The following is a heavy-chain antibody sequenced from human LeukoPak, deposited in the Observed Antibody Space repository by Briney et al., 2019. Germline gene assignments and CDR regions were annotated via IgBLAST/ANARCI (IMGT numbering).Heavy chain of an antibody. D-gene: IGHD2-15*01. CDR2: IHYSGST. CDR1: GGSISSYY. V-gene: IGHV4-59*01. CDR3: AGSRRGYCSGGSCLNWFDP. J-gene: IGHJ5*02. Sequence: PSETLSLTCTVSGGSISSYYWSWIRQPPGEGLEWIGYIHYSGSTNYNPSLKSRVTISVDTSKNQFSLKLSSVTAAVTAVYYCAGSRRGYCSGGSCLNWFDPWGQGTLVTVSS.